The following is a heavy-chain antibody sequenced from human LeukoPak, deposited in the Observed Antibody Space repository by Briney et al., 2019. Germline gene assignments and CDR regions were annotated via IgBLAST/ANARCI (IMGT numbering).Heavy chain of an antibody. CDR3: VRGVLY. CDR1: GYSISSGFY. D-gene: IGHD3-10*01. CDR2: IYRSGST. J-gene: IGHJ4*02. V-gene: IGHV4-38-2*02. Sequence: SETLSLTCTVSGYSISSGFYWNWIRQLPGKGLEWIGNIYRSGSTNYNPSLRSRATISVDTSKNQFSLKVSSVTAADTAVYYCVRGVLYWGQGTLVTVSS.